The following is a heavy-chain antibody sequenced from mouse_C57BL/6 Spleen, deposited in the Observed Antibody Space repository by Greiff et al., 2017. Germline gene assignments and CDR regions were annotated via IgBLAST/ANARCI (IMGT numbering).Heavy chain of an antibody. Sequence: QVQLQQSGTELVKPGASVKLSCKASGYTFTSYWMHWVKQRPGQGLEWIGNINPSNGGTNYNEKFKSKATLTVDKSSSTAYMQLSSLTSEDSAVYYCARWVWDYGRSESYFDYWGQGTTLTVSS. V-gene: IGHV1-53*01. CDR3: ARWVWDYGRSESYFDY. D-gene: IGHD1-1*01. CDR1: GYTFTSYW. J-gene: IGHJ2*01. CDR2: INPSNGGT.